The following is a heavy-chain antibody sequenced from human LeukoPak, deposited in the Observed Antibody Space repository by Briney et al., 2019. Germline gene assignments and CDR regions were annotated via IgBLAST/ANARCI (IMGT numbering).Heavy chain of an antibody. J-gene: IGHJ6*02. CDR1: GGSVSSGSYY. D-gene: IGHD3-22*01. CDR3: ARDYPQGGYQSTNYYYYGMDV. CDR2: IYYSGST. Sequence: SETLSLTCTVSGGSVSSGSYYWSWIRQPPGKGLEWIGYIYYSGSTNYNPSLKSRVTISVDTSKNQFSLKLSSVTAADTAVYYCARDYPQGGYQSTNYYYYGMDVWGQGTTVTVSS. V-gene: IGHV4-61*01.